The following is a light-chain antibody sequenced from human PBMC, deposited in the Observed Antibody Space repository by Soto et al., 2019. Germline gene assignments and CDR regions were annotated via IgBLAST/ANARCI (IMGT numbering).Light chain of an antibody. CDR1: QSVNNN. CDR3: QQRSNWPPLFT. Sequence: EIIVTQSPATLSVSPGERATLSCRASQSVNNNLAWYQQKPGQAPRLLIYGASTRATGIPARFGGSGYGTEFTLTISSLQSEDFAIYYCQQRSNWPPLFTFGPGTKVDIK. CDR2: GAS. J-gene: IGKJ3*01. V-gene: IGKV3-15*01.